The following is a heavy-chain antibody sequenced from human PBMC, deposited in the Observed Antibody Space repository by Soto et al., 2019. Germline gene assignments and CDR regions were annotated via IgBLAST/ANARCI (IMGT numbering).Heavy chain of an antibody. D-gene: IGHD3-10*01. V-gene: IGHV4-34*01. CDR2: INHSGST. CDR3: ARVVLLWLGLRFWFDP. CDR1: GGSFSGYY. J-gene: IGHJ5*02. Sequence: SETLSLTCAVYGGSFSGYYWGWIRQPPGKGLEWIGEINHSGSTNYNPSLKSRVTISVDTSKNQFSLKLSSVTAADTAVYYCARVVLLWLGLRFWFDPWGQGTLVTVSS.